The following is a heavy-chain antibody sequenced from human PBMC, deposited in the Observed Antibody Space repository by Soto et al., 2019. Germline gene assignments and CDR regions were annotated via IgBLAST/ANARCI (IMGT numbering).Heavy chain of an antibody. V-gene: IGHV3-7*04. CDR3: ARATGAEKEDY. CDR1: RFDFFSYL. D-gene: IGHD3-10*01. J-gene: IGHJ4*02. Sequence: GGSLNFSCSARRFDFFSYLMSWLGQDPGKGLEGGASRNKYGSERYYVDSVKGRFTISRDNAKNSLYRKMNSLRAEDTAVFYGARATGAEKEDYGGKGTLVTVSS. CDR2: RNKYGSER.